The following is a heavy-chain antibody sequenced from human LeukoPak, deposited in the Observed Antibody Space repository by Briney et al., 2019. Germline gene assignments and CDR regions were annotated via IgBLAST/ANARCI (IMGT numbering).Heavy chain of an antibody. CDR1: GYTFTGYY. V-gene: IGHV1-2*02. CDR3: ARDLTVRGAQFYYYGMDV. CDR2: INPNSGGT. D-gene: IGHD3-10*01. Sequence: APVKVSCKASGYTFTGYYMHWVRQAPGQGLEWMGWINPNSGGTNYAQKFQGRVTMTRDTSISTAYMELSRLRSDDTAVYYCARDLTVRGAQFYYYGMDVWGQGTTVTVSS. J-gene: IGHJ6*02.